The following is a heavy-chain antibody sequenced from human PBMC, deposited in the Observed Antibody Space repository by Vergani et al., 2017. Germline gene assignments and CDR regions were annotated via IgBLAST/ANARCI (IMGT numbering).Heavy chain of an antibody. J-gene: IGHJ5*02. V-gene: IGHV5-51*01. CDR2: IYPGDSDT. Sequence: EVQLVPSGAAVKTPGESLKISCTGSGYSFTSYWIGWVRQMPGKGLEWMGIIYPGDSDTRYSPSFQGQVTISADKSISTAYLQWSSLKASDTAMYYCARQGERGIVVVPAAPAAWFDPWGQGTLVTVSS. CDR3: ARQGERGIVVVPAAPAAWFDP. D-gene: IGHD2-2*01. CDR1: GYSFTSYW.